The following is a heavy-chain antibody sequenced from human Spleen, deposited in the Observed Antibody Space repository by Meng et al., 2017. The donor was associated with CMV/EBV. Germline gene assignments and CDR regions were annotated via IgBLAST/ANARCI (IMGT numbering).Heavy chain of an antibody. J-gene: IGHJ4*02. V-gene: IGHV1-2*02. CDR1: GDTFTGYY. Sequence: GDTFTGYYMHWVRQAPGQGLEWMGWINPNSGGTNYAQKFQGRVTMTRDTSISTAYMELSSLRSEDTAVYFCARDISDYTNHWGFAYWGQGTLVTVSS. CDR3: ARDISDYTNHWGFAY. D-gene: IGHD4-11*01. CDR2: INPNSGGT.